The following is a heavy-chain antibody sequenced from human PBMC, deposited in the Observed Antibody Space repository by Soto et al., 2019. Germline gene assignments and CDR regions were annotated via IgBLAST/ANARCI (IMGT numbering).Heavy chain of an antibody. V-gene: IGHV3-66*01. J-gene: IGHJ4*02. D-gene: IGHD6-19*01. CDR1: GFTVSSRF. CDR2: IDTDDIGGMT. Sequence: GESLKISCVASGFTVSSRFMSWFRQAPGKGLEWVSVIDTDDIGGMTHYADSVKGRFTISRDNSRNTLFLQMNSLRAEDTAVYFCARGVSIGCTCPGHWGQGTLVTVSS. CDR3: ARGVSIGCTCPGH.